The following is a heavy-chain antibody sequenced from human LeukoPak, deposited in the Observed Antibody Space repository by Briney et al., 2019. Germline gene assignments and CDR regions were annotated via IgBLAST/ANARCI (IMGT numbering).Heavy chain of an antibody. Sequence: SETLSLTCTVSGGSISSSSYYWGWIRQPPGKGLEWIGEINHSGSTNYNPSLKSRVTISVDTSKNQFSLKLSSVTAADTAVYYCARRSGFSIAAAGTGWFDPWGQGTLVTVSS. CDR3: ARRSGFSIAAAGTGWFDP. CDR1: GGSISSSSYY. V-gene: IGHV4-39*07. J-gene: IGHJ5*02. CDR2: INHSGST. D-gene: IGHD6-13*01.